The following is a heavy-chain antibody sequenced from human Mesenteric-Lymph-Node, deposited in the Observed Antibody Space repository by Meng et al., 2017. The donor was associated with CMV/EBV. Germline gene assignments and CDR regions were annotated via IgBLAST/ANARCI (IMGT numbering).Heavy chain of an antibody. J-gene: IGHJ4*02. D-gene: IGHD1-26*01. Sequence: SVGVVSRACYHWHWIRQPPGKGLEWIGQTWFGRGTNYTPSLQSRLTISLDTSKNQFTLQLSSVTAADTAIYYCASLIAGGGGRGNWGQGTLVTVSS. CDR3: ASLIAGGGGRGN. V-gene: IGHV4-61*01. CDR1: VGVVSRACYH. CDR2: TWFGRGT.